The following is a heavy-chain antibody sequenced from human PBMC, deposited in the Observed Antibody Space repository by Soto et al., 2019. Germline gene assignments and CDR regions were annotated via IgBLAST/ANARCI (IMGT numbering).Heavy chain of an antibody. CDR3: ARDVARSYYADSSRYHDAFDI. V-gene: IGHV1-69*01. CDR1: GGTFSIYA. J-gene: IGHJ3*02. D-gene: IGHD3-22*01. CDR2: IIPIFGTA. Sequence: QVQLAQSGAEVKKPGSSVKVSWKATGGTFSIYAISWVRQAPGQGLEWMGGIIPIFGTANYAQKFQGRVTITADESTSTAYTELSSLRSEDTAVYYCARDVARSYYADSSRYHDAFDIWGQGTMVTVST.